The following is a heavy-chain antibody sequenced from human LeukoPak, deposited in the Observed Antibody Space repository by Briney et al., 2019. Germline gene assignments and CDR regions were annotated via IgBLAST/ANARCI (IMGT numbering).Heavy chain of an antibody. CDR3: ARDLGIVGPTTMGP. J-gene: IGHJ5*02. CDR1: GYTFTSYG. Sequence: GASVKVSCKASGYTFTSYGISWVRQAPGQGLEWMGWISTSEGKTNYAQKFQGRVTMTTYTSTGTTYMELRNLRSDDTAVYYCARDLGIVGPTTMGPWGQGTLVTVSS. V-gene: IGHV1-18*01. CDR2: ISTSEGKT. D-gene: IGHD1-26*01.